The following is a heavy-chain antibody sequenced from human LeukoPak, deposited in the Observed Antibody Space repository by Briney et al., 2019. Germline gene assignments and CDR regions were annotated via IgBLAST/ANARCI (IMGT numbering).Heavy chain of an antibody. CDR3: ARMRMGAIRPVNDAFDI. J-gene: IGHJ3*02. D-gene: IGHD2-15*01. CDR1: GFSLSTSGMC. CDR2: IDWDDDR. Sequence: VSGPTLVNPTQTLTLTCTFSGFSLSTSGMCVSWIRQPPGKALEWLALIDWDDDRYYSTSLKTRLTISKDTSKNQVVLTMTNMDPVDTATYYCARMRMGAIRPVNDAFDIWGQGTMVTV. V-gene: IGHV2-70*01.